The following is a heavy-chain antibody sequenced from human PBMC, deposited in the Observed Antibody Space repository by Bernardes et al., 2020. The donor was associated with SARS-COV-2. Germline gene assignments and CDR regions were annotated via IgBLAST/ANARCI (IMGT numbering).Heavy chain of an antibody. CDR2: MNPNSGNT. Sequence: ASMKVSCKASGYTFTSYDINWVRQATGQGLEWMGWMNPNSGNTGYAQKFQGRVTMTRNTSISTAYMELSSLRSEDTAVYYCARVSCSSTSCYYPNAFDIWGQGTMVTVSS. CDR1: GYTFTSYD. J-gene: IGHJ3*02. V-gene: IGHV1-8*01. CDR3: ARVSCSSTSCYYPNAFDI. D-gene: IGHD2-2*01.